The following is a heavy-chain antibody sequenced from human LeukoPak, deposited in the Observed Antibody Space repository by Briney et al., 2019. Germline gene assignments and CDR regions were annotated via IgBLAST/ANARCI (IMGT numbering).Heavy chain of an antibody. V-gene: IGHV2-70*11. J-gene: IGHJ4*02. Sequence: SGPALVKPTQTLTLTCAFSGFSLTTSGMCVSWIRQPPGKALEWLARIDWDDGEYYSPSLKTRLTISKDTSKNQVVLTMTNMDPVDTATYYCARFRSAGYIDYWGQGTLVSVSS. D-gene: IGHD4/OR15-4a*01. CDR3: ARFRSAGYIDY. CDR1: GFSLTTSGMC. CDR2: IDWDDGE.